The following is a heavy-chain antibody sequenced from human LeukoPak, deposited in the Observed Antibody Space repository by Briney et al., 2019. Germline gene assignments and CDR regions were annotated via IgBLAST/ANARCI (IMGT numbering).Heavy chain of an antibody. CDR1: GFTFSSYA. D-gene: IGHD2-2*01. CDR2: ISYDGSNK. Sequence: PGRSLRLSCAASGFTFSSYAMHWVRQAPGKGLEWVAGISYDGSNKYYADSVKGRFTISRDNSKNTLYLQMNSLRAEDTAVYYCAREGCSSTSCYGGEWFDPWGQGTLVTVSS. J-gene: IGHJ5*02. V-gene: IGHV3-30-3*01. CDR3: AREGCSSTSCYGGEWFDP.